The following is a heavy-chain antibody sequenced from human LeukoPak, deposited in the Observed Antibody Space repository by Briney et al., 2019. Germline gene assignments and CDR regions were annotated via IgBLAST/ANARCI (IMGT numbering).Heavy chain of an antibody. Sequence: SETLSLTCTVSGGSISSYYWSWIRQPPGKGLEWIGYIYTSGSTNYNPSLKSRVTISVDTSKNQFSLKLSSVTAADTAVYYCARLWGEEQLVSYFDYWGQGTLATVSS. CDR2: IYTSGST. D-gene: IGHD6-13*01. V-gene: IGHV4-4*09. J-gene: IGHJ4*02. CDR1: GGSISSYY. CDR3: ARLWGEEQLVSYFDY.